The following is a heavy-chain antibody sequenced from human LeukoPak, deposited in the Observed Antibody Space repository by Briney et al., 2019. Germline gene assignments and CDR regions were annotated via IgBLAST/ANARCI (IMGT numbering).Heavy chain of an antibody. CDR3: ARGHSSSWSLGVNFDY. CDR2: INHSGST. CDR1: GGSFSGYY. J-gene: IGHJ4*02. D-gene: IGHD6-13*01. Sequence: PSETLSLTCAVYGGSFSGYYWSWIRQPPGKGLEWIGEINHSGSTNYNPSLKSRVTISVDTSKNQFSLKLSSVTAADTAVYYCARGHSSSWSLGVNFDYWGQGALVTVSS. V-gene: IGHV4-34*01.